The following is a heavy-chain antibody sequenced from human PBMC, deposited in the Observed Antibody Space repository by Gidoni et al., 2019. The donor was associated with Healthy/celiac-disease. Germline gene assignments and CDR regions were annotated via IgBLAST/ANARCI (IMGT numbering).Heavy chain of an antibody. V-gene: IGHV3-48*01. CDR2: ISSSRSTI. J-gene: IGHJ4*02. CDR3: ARDARKLERRGGEEFDY. CDR1: GFTFSSYS. D-gene: IGHD1-1*01. Sequence: EVQLVESGGGLVQPGGSLRLSCAASGFTFSSYSMNWVRQAPGKGLEWVSYISSSRSTIYYADSVKGRFTISRDNAKNSLYLQMNSLRAEDTAVYYCARDARKLERRGGEEFDYWGQGTLVTVSS.